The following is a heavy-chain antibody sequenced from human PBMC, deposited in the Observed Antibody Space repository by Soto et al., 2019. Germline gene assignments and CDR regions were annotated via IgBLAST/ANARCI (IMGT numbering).Heavy chain of an antibody. J-gene: IGHJ4*02. D-gene: IGHD3-22*01. CDR2: IYHSGST. CDR1: GGSISSGGYS. CDR3: ARAFGNYDSSGYLDLPDYFDY. V-gene: IGHV4-30-2*01. Sequence: QLQLQESGSGLVKPSQTLSLTCAVSGGSISSGGYSWSWIRQPPGKGLEWIGYIYHSGSTYYNPSLKSRVTISVDRSKNQFSLKLSSVTAADTAVYYCARAFGNYDSSGYLDLPDYFDYWGQGTLVTVSS.